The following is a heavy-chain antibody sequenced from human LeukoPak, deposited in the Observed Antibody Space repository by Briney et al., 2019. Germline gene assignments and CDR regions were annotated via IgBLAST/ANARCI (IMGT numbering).Heavy chain of an antibody. J-gene: IGHJ5*02. CDR1: GFTFNDYY. Sequence: GGSLRLSCAASGFTFNDYYMSWIRQAPGKGQEWLSYINIGGTNTHYADSVKGRFTISRDNAKKSLYLEMNNLRAEDTAAYYCATDGAGFDTWGQGVLVTVSS. CDR2: INIGGTNT. V-gene: IGHV3-11*01. CDR3: ATDGAGFDT.